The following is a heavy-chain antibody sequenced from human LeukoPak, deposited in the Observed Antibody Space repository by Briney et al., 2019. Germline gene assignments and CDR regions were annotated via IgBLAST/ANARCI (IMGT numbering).Heavy chain of an antibody. V-gene: IGHV5-51*01. CDR2: IYPDDSDT. J-gene: IGHJ3*02. Sequence: LGESLKISCKGSGYSFTSYWIGWVRQMPGKGLEWMGIIYPDDSDTRYSPSFQGQVTISADKSISTAYLQWSSLKASDTAMYYCARRCSGGSCYRVGAFDIWGQGTMVTVSS. CDR3: ARRCSGGSCYRVGAFDI. D-gene: IGHD2-15*01. CDR1: GYSFTSYW.